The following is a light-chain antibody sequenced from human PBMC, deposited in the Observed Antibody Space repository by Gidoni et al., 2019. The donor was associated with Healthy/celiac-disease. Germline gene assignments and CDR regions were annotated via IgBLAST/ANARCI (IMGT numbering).Light chain of an antibody. J-gene: IGKJ2*03. CDR1: PSVRSRY. V-gene: IGKV3-20*01. CDR2: GAS. CDR3: HQYGSSPYS. Sequence: IELTPYPRTLSLSPGERATLSSSASPSVRSRYLAWYQQKPGQAPRLLIYGASSRATGSPDRFSGSGSGTDFTLTISRLEPEDFAVYYCHQYGSSPYSFGQGTKLEIK.